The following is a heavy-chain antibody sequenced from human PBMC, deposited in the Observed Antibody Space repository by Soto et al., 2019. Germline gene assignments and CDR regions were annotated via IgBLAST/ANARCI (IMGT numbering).Heavy chain of an antibody. V-gene: IGHV3-30*18. CDR2: VSYDGRNK. CDR1: GFTFSAYG. D-gene: IGHD1-26*01. Sequence: QEQLVESGGGVVQPGRSLRLSCAASGFTFSAYGMHWVRQAPGKGLEWVAVVSYDGRNKYYADSVKGRFTISRDNSWNTLYLQMNSLRAEDTAVYYCAKVTFSGDYYYYYGMDVWGQGTTVTVSS. CDR3: AKVTFSGDYYYYYGMDV. J-gene: IGHJ6*02.